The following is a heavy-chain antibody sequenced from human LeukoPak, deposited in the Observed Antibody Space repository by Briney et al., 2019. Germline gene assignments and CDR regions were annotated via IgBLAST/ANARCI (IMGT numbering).Heavy chain of an antibody. CDR1: GFTFSSYA. V-gene: IGHV3-23*01. CDR3: AKPGEPSNYYFDY. CDR2: VRVNGRST. Sequence: GGSLRLSCAASGFTFSSYAMSWVRQAPGKGLEWVSTVRVNGRSTYYADSVKGRFTISRDDSKNTLYLQMNSLRAEDTALYYCAKPGEPSNYYFDYWGQGALVTVSS. J-gene: IGHJ4*02. D-gene: IGHD2-21*01.